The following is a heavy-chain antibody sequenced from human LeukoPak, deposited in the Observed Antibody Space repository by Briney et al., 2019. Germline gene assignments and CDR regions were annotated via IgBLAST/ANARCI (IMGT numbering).Heavy chain of an antibody. CDR2: IIPIFGTA. J-gene: IGHJ4*02. CDR1: GGTFSSYA. CDR3: AKYYYDSSGYWGGFDY. Sequence: SVKVSCKATGGTFSSYAISWVRQAPGQGLEWMGGIIPIFGTANYAQKFQGRVTITADKSTSTAYMELSSLRSEDTAVYYCAKYYYDSSGYWGGFDYWGQGTLVTVSS. V-gene: IGHV1-69*06. D-gene: IGHD3-22*01.